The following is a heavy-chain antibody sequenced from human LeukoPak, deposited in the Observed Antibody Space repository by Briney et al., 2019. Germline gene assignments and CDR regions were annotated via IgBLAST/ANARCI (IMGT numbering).Heavy chain of an antibody. V-gene: IGHV1-2*02. CDR2: INPNSGGT. CDR3: ARDPLEYSSSSGAFDI. D-gene: IGHD6-6*01. CDR1: GYTFTGYY. Sequence: ASVKVSCKASGYTFTGYYMHWVRQAPGQGLEWMGWINPNSGGTNYAQKFQGRVTMTRDTSISTAYMELSRLRSDDTAVYYCARDPLEYSSSSGAFDIWGQGTMVTVSS. J-gene: IGHJ3*02.